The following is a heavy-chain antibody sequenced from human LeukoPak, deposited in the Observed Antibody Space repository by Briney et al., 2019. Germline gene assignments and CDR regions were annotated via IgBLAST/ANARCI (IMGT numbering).Heavy chain of an antibody. CDR2: IDRDGSVK. J-gene: IGHJ4*02. V-gene: IGHV3-7*01. Sequence: AGGSLRLSCAASGFTFSNYWMTWVRQTPGKGLEFVANIDRDGSVKNYVGSVKGRFTISRDNSKNTLYLQMNSLRAEDTAVYYCARDPDVIVVVPAAPLDYWGQGTLVTVSS. CDR1: GFTFSNYW. D-gene: IGHD2-2*01. CDR3: ARDPDVIVVVPAAPLDY.